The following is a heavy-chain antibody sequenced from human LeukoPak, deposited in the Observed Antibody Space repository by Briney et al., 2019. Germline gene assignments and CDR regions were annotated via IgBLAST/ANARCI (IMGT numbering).Heavy chain of an antibody. Sequence: GGSLRLSCAASGFTFSSYAMSWVRQAPGKGLEWVSAISGSGGSTYYADSVKGRFTISRDNSKNTLYLQMNSLRAEDTAVYYCAKNGGYSYGSLLDYCGQGTLVTVSS. CDR3: AKNGGYSYGSLLDY. V-gene: IGHV3-23*01. CDR2: ISGSGGST. J-gene: IGHJ4*02. D-gene: IGHD5-18*01. CDR1: GFTFSSYA.